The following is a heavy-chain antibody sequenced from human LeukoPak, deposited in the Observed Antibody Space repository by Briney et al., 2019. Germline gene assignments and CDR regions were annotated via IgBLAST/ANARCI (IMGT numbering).Heavy chain of an antibody. CDR3: ARTAYGSGSYYNNPEYFQH. CDR2: IKQDGSEK. J-gene: IGHJ1*01. CDR1: GFTFSDYY. D-gene: IGHD3-10*01. Sequence: GGSLRLSCVASGFTFSDYYMSWVRQPPGKGLEWVANIKQDGSEKYYVDSVKGRFTISRDNAKNSLFLQMNSLRAEDTAVYYCARTAYGSGSYYNNPEYFQHWGQGTLVTVSS. V-gene: IGHV3-7*01.